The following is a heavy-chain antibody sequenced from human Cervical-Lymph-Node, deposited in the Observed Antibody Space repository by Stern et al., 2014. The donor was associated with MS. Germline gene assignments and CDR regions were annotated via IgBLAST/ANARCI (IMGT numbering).Heavy chain of an antibody. CDR1: GFMFSYYA. CDR3: ARPLGDCGGGTCYSDFDY. CDR2: ISNDGRNK. D-gene: IGHD2-15*01. V-gene: IGHV3-30*04. J-gene: IGHJ4*02. Sequence: AQLVESGGGVVQPGRSLRLSCAASGFMFSYYALHWVRQAPGKGLEWVAVISNDGRNKNYAESVKGRFTIYRDNSKNTLYLQMNSLRPEDTAVYFCARPLGDCGGGTCYSDFDYWGQGTLVTVSS.